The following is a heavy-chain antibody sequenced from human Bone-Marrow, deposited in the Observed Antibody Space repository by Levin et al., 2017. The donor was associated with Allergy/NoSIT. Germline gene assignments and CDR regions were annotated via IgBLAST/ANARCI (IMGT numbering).Heavy chain of an antibody. CDR1: GFSFNDYA. D-gene: IGHD6-13*01. CDR3: AKDRGKGAASRPTS. V-gene: IGHV3-23*01. J-gene: IGHJ5*02. CDR2: ISGSGGPT. Sequence: GESLKISCAASGFSFNDYAMSWVRQAPGKGLEWVSAISGSGGPTYYADSVKGRFTLSRDNSKNTLYLQMNSLSAEDTAVYFCAKDRGKGAASRPTSWGQGTLVTVSS.